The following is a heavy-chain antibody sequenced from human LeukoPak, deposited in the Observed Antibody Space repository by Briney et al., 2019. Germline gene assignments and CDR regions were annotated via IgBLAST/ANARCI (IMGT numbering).Heavy chain of an antibody. CDR2: IYPGGSDN. V-gene: IGHV5-51*01. Sequence: GGALEISCKGSGYSFTSYWIGWVRQMPGKGLELMGIIYPGGSDNRYSPSFQGQVPISTDKHISSAYLQGSSLKASDTAMYYCARRVHDSGGYYPLDYYYGMDVWGQGSTVTVSS. CDR1: GYSFTSYW. CDR3: ARRVHDSGGYYPLDYYYGMDV. D-gene: IGHD3-22*01. J-gene: IGHJ6*02.